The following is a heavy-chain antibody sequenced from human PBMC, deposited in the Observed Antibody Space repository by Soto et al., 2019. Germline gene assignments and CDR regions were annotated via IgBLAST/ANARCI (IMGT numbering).Heavy chain of an antibody. CDR2: INPSGST. V-gene: IGHV4-34*01. Sequence: SETLSLTCAVYGGSFSDYYWSWIRQPPGKGLEWIGEINPSGSTNYNPSLKSRVTISVDTSKNQFSLKLSSVTAADTAVYYCASGLPGYSRSWYDYWGQGALVTVSS. D-gene: IGHD6-13*01. CDR3: ASGLPGYSRSWYDY. J-gene: IGHJ4*02. CDR1: GGSFSDYY.